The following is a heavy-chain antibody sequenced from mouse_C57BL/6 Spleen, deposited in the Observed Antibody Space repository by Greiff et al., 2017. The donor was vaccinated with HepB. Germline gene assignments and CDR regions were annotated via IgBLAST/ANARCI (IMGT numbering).Heavy chain of an antibody. CDR3: ARLRRGYYAMDY. CDR2: IDPSDSYT. V-gene: IGHV1-59*01. Sequence: LQPGAELVRPGTSVKLSCKASGYTFTSYWMHWVKQRPGQGLEWIGVIDPSDSYTNYNQKFKGKATLTVDTSSSTAYMQLSSLTSEDSAVYYCARLRRGYYAMDYWGQGTSVTVSS. J-gene: IGHJ4*01. D-gene: IGHD2-12*01. CDR1: GYTFTSYW.